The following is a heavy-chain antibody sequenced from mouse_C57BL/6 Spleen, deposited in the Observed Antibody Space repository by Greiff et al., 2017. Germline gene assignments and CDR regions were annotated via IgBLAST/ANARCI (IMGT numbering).Heavy chain of an antibody. CDR2: IRSKSSNYAT. Sequence: EVQLQESGGGLVQPKGSLKLSCAASGFTFNTYAMHWVRQAPGKGLEWVARIRSKSSNYATYYADSVKDRFTISRDDSQSMLYLQMNNMKNEDTAMYYWVRSRDYDYDGAMDYWGQGTSVTVSS. J-gene: IGHJ4*01. V-gene: IGHV10-3*01. CDR1: GFTFNTYA. D-gene: IGHD2-4*01. CDR3: VRSRDYDYDGAMDY.